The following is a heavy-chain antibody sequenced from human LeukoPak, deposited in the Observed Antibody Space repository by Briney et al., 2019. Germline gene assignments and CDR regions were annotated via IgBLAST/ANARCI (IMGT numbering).Heavy chain of an antibody. CDR3: AKGKYYYDSSGYFPFDY. CDR2: ISWDGGST. J-gene: IGHJ4*02. V-gene: IGHV3-43D*03. CDR1: GFTFDDYA. D-gene: IGHD3-22*01. Sequence: GGSLRLSCAASGFTFDDYAMHWVRQAPGKGLEWVSLISWDGGSTYYADSVKGRFTISRDNSKNTLYLQMNSLRAENTAVYYCAKGKYYYDSSGYFPFDYWGQGTLVTVSS.